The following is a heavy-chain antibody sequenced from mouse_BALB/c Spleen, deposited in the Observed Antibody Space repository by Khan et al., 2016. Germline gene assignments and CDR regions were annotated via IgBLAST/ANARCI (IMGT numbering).Heavy chain of an antibody. J-gene: IGHJ3*01. CDR3: ARGYLRRGAFFAY. D-gene: IGHD2-12*01. CDR1: GYSITSDYA. Sequence: EVQLQESGPGLVKPSQSLSLTCTVTGYSITSDYAWNWIRQFPGNKLEWMGYINYSGSTTYNPSLKSRFSITRDPSKNQFFLQLNSVTTEDTATYYWARGYLRRGAFFAYWGQGTLVTVSA. V-gene: IGHV3-2*02. CDR2: INYSGST.